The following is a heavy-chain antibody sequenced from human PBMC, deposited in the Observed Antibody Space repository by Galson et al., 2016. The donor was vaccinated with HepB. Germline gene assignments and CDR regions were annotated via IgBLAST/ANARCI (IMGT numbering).Heavy chain of an antibody. J-gene: IGHJ4*02. D-gene: IGHD6-13*01. CDR3: AREMHVAAAAAFDF. CDR1: GFSFSDYY. V-gene: IGHV3-11*06. CDR2: ISSNGTYT. Sequence: SLRLSCAASGFSFSDYYMIWIRQAPGKGLEWISYISSNGTYTNYADSMKGRLTISRDNPKNTLYLQMNSLKVEDTAVYYCAREMHVAAAAAFDFWGRGTLVTVSS.